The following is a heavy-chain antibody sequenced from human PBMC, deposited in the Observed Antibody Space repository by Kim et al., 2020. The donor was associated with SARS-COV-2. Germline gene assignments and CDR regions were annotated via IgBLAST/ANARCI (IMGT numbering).Heavy chain of an antibody. J-gene: IGHJ3*02. CDR3: ASSYPVTPDAFDI. Sequence: SETLSLTCAVSGGSISSSNWWSWVRQPPGKGLEWIGEIYHSGSTNYNPSLKSRVTISVDKSKNQFSLKLSSVTAADTAVYYCASSYPVTPDAFDIWGQGTMVTVSS. V-gene: IGHV4-4*02. D-gene: IGHD5-18*01. CDR1: GGSISSSNW. CDR2: IYHSGST.